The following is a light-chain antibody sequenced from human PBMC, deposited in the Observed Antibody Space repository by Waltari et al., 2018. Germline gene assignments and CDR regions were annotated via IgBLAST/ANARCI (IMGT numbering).Light chain of an antibody. Sequence: QSALTQPASVSGSPGQSITISCSGTDSDVGAYDFVSWYQQHPGKAPHLIIYEVSNRPSGISIRFSAFKSGNTASLTISGLQAEDEADYYCSSYTTSSAPGVFGTGTRVTVL. CDR3: SSYTTSSAPGV. V-gene: IGLV2-14*01. CDR2: EVS. J-gene: IGLJ1*01. CDR1: DSDVGAYDF.